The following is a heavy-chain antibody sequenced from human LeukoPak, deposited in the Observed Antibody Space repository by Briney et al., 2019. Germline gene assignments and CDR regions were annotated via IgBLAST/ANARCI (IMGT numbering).Heavy chain of an antibody. Sequence: PGGSLRLSRAASGFTFSSYAMHWVRQAPGKGLEWVAVISYDGSNKYYADSVKGRFTISRDNSKNTLYLQMNSLRAEDTAVYYCARGYYGSGSYFPYYYYGMDVWGQGTTVTVSS. CDR3: ARGYYGSGSYFPYYYYGMDV. J-gene: IGHJ6*02. V-gene: IGHV3-30-3*01. D-gene: IGHD3-10*01. CDR2: ISYDGSNK. CDR1: GFTFSSYA.